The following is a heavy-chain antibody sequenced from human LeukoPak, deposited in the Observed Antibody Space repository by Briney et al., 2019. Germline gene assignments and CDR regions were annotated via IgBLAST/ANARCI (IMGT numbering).Heavy chain of an antibody. J-gene: IGHJ4*02. D-gene: IGHD1-26*01. CDR3: ARDQYSGSLDY. Sequence: TSSETLSLTCNVSGGSISSASYYWGWLRQPPGKGLEWIGSIYYTGTTYQSPSLKSRVTISVHTSKNQFSLQLSSVTAADTAVYYCARDQYSGSLDYWGQGTLVTVSS. CDR1: GGSISSASYY. V-gene: IGHV4-39*07. CDR2: IYYTGTT.